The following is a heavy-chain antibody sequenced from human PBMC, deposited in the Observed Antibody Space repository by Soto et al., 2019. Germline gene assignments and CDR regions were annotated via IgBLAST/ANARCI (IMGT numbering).Heavy chain of an antibody. D-gene: IGHD5-12*01. CDR1: GGSFSGYY. CDR3: GRGYSGSDPNLYFDS. J-gene: IGHJ4*02. CDR2: INHSGST. Sequence: QVQLQQWGAGLLKPSETLSLTCAVYGGSFSGYYWSWIRQPPGKGLEWIGEINHSGSTNYNPSLRGRFTLPVDTPKTHFPLRRGSVPPADTAVYYWGRGYSGSDPNLYFDSGGRGPLVTVSS. V-gene: IGHV4-34*01.